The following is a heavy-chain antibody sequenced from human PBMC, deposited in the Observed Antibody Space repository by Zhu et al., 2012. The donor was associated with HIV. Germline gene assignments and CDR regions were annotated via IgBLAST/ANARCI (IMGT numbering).Heavy chain of an antibody. CDR1: GGSLSGHY. V-gene: IGHV4-34*01. CDR2: INHSGST. Sequence: QVQLQQWGAGLLKPSETLSLKSAVYGGSLSGHYWSWIRQSPGKGLEWIGEINHSGSTNYNPSFKSRVTISIDTSKNQISLKLTAVTAADTAVYFCARGNIKNTGFDHWSLGTVVTVSS. CDR3: ARGNIKNTGFDH. J-gene: IGHJ4*02. D-gene: IGHD2/OR15-2a*01.